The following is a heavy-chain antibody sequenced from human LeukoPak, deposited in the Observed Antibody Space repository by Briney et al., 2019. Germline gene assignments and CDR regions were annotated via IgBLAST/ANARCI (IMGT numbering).Heavy chain of an antibody. J-gene: IGHJ4*02. D-gene: IGHD5-24*01. Sequence: SETLSLTCAVYGGSFSGYYWSWIRQPPGKGLEWIGEINHSGSTNYNPSLKSRVTISVDTSKNQFSLKLSSVTAADTAVYYCARGPVEVATIDSPFDYWGQGTLVTVSS. CDR3: ARGPVEVATIDSPFDY. CDR2: INHSGST. V-gene: IGHV4-34*01. CDR1: GGSFSGYY.